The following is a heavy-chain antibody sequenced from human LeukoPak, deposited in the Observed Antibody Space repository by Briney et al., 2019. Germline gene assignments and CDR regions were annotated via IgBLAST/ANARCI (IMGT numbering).Heavy chain of an antibody. Sequence: SETLSLTCTVSGGSISSYYWSWIRQPPGKGLEWIGYIYYSGSTNYNPSLKSRVTISVDTSKNQFSLKLSSVTAADTAVYYCARDVWDSSGYSYASLKWFDPWGQGTLVTVSS. CDR3: ARDVWDSSGYSYASLKWFDP. J-gene: IGHJ5*02. CDR2: IYYSGST. D-gene: IGHD5-18*01. V-gene: IGHV4-59*01. CDR1: GGSISSYY.